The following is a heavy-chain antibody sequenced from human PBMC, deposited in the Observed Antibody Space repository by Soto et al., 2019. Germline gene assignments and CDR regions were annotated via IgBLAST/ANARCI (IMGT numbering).Heavy chain of an antibody. Sequence: SETLSLTCTLSGGSISSGGYYWRWFRQPPGKGLEWIGYIYYSGSTYYNPSLKSRVTISVDTSKNQFSLKLSSVTAADTAVYYCARVMVRGVIQWYFDYWGQGTLVTVSS. V-gene: IGHV4-30-4*01. CDR2: IYYSGST. J-gene: IGHJ4*02. CDR1: GGSISSGGYY. D-gene: IGHD3-10*01. CDR3: ARVMVRGVIQWYFDY.